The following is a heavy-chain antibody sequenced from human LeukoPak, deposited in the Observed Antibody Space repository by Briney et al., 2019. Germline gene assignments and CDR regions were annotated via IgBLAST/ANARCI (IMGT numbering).Heavy chain of an antibody. CDR3: ERDIDGGVAARRRPIDY. J-gene: IGHJ4*02. CDR2: ISSSSSYI. D-gene: IGHD4-23*01. Sequence: GGSLRLSCAAAGFTFSSYSMHWVRQAPGKGLEWVSSISSSSSYIYYADSVKGRFTISRDNAKNSLYLQMNSLRAEDTAVYYCERDIDGGVAARRRPIDYWGQGTLVTVSS. CDR1: GFTFSSYS. V-gene: IGHV3-21*01.